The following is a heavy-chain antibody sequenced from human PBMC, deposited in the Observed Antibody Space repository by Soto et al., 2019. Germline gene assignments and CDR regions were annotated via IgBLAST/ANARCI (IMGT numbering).Heavy chain of an antibody. CDR3: ASSATVVTPECVQH. J-gene: IGHJ1*01. CDR1: GGSISSSNW. V-gene: IGHV4-4*02. Sequence: TSETLSLTCAVSGGSISSSNWWSWVRQPPGKGLEWIGEIYHSGSTNYNPSLKSRVTISVDKSKNQFSLKLSSVTAADTAVYYCASSATVVTPECVQHWGKGTLVTVYS. CDR2: IYHSGST. D-gene: IGHD4-17*01.